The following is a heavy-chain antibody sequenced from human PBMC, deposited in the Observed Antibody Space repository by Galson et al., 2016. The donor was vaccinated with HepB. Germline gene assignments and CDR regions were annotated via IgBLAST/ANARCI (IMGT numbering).Heavy chain of an antibody. V-gene: IGHV3-11*06. J-gene: IGHJ4*02. CDR1: GFTFSDYY. CDR2: ISSSTSYT. D-gene: IGHD4-11*01. CDR3: ARDPSPDYPVDY. Sequence: SLRLSCAASGFTFSDYYMSWVRQAPGKGLEWVSYISSSTSYTSYADSVKGRFTISRDNAKNSLYLQMNSLRAEDTAVYYCARDPSPDYPVDYWGQGTLVTVSS.